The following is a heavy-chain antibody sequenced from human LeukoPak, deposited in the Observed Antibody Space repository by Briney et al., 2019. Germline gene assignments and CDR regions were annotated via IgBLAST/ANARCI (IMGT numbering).Heavy chain of an antibody. V-gene: IGHV1-69*02. D-gene: IGHD6-19*01. CDR1: GGTFSSYT. Sequence: SVKLSCKASGGTFSSYTISWVRQAPGQGLGWMGRIIPILGIANYTQKFQGRVTITADKSTSTAYMELSSLRSEDTAVYYCAGTDSSGWYYFDYWGQRTLVTVSS. CDR3: AGTDSSGWYYFDY. CDR2: IIPILGIA. J-gene: IGHJ4*02.